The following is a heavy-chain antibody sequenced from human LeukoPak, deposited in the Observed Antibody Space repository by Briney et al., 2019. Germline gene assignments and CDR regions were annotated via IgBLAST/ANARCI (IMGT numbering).Heavy chain of an antibody. V-gene: IGHV4-38-2*02. Sequence: SETLSLTCTVSGYSISSGYYWGWIRQPPGKGLEWLGSIYHSGSTYYNPSLKSRVTISVDTSKNQFSLKLSSVTAADTAVYYCARVSSITIFGVVNYYMDVWGKGTTVTVSS. CDR1: GYSISSGYY. J-gene: IGHJ6*03. CDR3: ARVSSITIFGVVNYYMDV. D-gene: IGHD3-3*01. CDR2: IYHSGST.